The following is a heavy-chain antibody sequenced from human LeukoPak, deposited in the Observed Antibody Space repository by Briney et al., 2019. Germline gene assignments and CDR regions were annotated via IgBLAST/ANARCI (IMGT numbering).Heavy chain of an antibody. J-gene: IGHJ6*02. CDR2: LYSGGST. CDR1: GFTVSSNY. CDR3: ASRDKGYYYGMDV. D-gene: IGHD5-24*01. Sequence: GSLRLSCAASGFTVSSNYMGWVRQAPGKGLEWVSLLYSGGSTYYADSVKGRFTISRDNSKNTLYLQMNSLRAEDTAVYYCASRDKGYYYGMDVWGQGTTVTVSS. V-gene: IGHV3-66*01.